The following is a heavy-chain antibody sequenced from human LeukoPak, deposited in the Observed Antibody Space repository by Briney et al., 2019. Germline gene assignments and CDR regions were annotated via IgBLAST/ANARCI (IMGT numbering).Heavy chain of an antibody. V-gene: IGHV3-23*01. J-gene: IGHJ4*02. CDR2: LHADSGMT. CDR1: GFTFSRYA. D-gene: IGHD2-2*01. Sequence: GGSLRLSCATSGFTFSRYAMSWVRQAPGKGLEWVSGLHADSGMTYYADSVKGRFTISRDNFKNTLYFQMNNLRAEDTALYYCVKDFLHGPHIEPVGSVGPFDYWGQGTLVTVSS. CDR3: VKDFLHGPHIEPVGSVGPFDY.